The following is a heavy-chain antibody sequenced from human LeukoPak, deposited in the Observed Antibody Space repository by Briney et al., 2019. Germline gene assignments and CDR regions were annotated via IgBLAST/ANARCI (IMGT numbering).Heavy chain of an antibody. CDR2: ISSSSSTI. CDR1: GFTFSSYS. D-gene: IGHD1-26*01. V-gene: IGHV3-48*01. Sequence: GGSLRLSCAASGFTFSSYSMNWVRQAPGKGLEWVSYISSSSSTIYYADSVKGRFTISRDNAKNSLYLQMDSLRAEDTAVYYCVRGASGSGDYWGQGTLVTVSS. J-gene: IGHJ4*02. CDR3: VRGASGSGDY.